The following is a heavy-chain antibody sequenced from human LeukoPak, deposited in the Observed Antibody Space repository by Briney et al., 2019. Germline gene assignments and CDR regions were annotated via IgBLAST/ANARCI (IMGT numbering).Heavy chain of an antibody. CDR2: ISSSSSTI. J-gene: IGHJ6*03. V-gene: IGHV3-11*01. CDR3: ATSSASLWFGELPYQLYYYYMDV. CDR1: GFTFSDNY. Sequence: PGGSLRLSCAASGFTFSDNYMSWIRQAPGKGLEWVSYISSSSSTIYYADSVKGRFTISRDNAKNSLYLQMNSLRADDTAVYYCATSSASLWFGELPYQLYYYYMDVWGKGTTVTISS. D-gene: IGHD3-10*01.